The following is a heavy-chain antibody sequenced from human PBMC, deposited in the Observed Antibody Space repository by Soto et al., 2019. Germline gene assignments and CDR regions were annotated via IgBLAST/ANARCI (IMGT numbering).Heavy chain of an antibody. V-gene: IGHV3-33*01. CDR3: ARDGRDSSSRYWAFDI. CDR1: GFTFSSYG. D-gene: IGHD6-13*01. CDR2: IWYDGSNK. Sequence: GGSLRLSCAASGFTFSSYGMHWVRQAPGKGLEWVAVIWYDGSNKYYADSVKGRFTISRDNSKNTLYLQMNSLRAEDTAVYYCARDGRDSSSRYWAFDIWGQGTMVTVSS. J-gene: IGHJ3*02.